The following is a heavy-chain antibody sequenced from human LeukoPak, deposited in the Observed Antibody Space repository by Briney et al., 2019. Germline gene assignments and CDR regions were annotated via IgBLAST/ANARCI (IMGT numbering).Heavy chain of an antibody. V-gene: IGHV1-2*02. CDR1: GYTLTGYF. CDR2: INPNSRGT. D-gene: IGHD3-10*01. CDR3: ARVTMVRGVIT. Sequence: GAPKDSRKASGYTLTGYFMRRVRPAPGERLGWMGWINPNSRGTNYAQKFQGRVAMTRDTSISTAYMELSRLRSDDTAVYYCARVTMVRGVITWGQGTLVTVSS. J-gene: IGHJ4*02.